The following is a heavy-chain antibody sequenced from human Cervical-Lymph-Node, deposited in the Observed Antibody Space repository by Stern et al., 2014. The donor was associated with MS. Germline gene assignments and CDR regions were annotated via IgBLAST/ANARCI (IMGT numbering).Heavy chain of an antibody. Sequence: QITLKESGPALVKPTQTLKLTCTFSGFSLSTSGLGVGWIRQPPGEALEWLAYIYWDYQRRYSPSLNSRLTITKDSSKNQVVLTLTNVDPVDTATYYCAHRAAGPFDYWGQGTLVTVSS. CDR3: AHRAAGPFDY. J-gene: IGHJ4*02. V-gene: IGHV2-5*02. D-gene: IGHD3-10*01. CDR2: IYWDYQR. CDR1: GFSLSTSGLG.